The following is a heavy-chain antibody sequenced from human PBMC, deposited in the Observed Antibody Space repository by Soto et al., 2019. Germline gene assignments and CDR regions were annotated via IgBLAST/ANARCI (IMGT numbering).Heavy chain of an antibody. Sequence: SLKISCAASGFTFDDYAMHWVRQAPGKGLEWVSGISWNSGSIGYADSVKGRFTISRDNAKNSLYLQMNSLRAEDTALYYCAKDQTYDFYTDFIDYWGQGTLVTVSS. V-gene: IGHV3-9*01. CDR2: ISWNSGSI. J-gene: IGHJ4*02. CDR1: GFTFDDYA. D-gene: IGHD3-3*01. CDR3: AKDQTYDFYTDFIDY.